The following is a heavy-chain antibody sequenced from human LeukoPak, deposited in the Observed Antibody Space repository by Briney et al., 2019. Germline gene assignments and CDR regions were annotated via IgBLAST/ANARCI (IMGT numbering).Heavy chain of an antibody. CDR2: VSHGGAAHDSMAT. CDR1: GNSISRGYY. V-gene: IGHV4-38-2*02. CDR3: ANRVLRSGTGAFDI. J-gene: IGHJ3*02. Sequence: PSETLSLTCSVSGNSISRGYYCGWILQPPGKGLEWIESVSHGGAAHDSMATFYNPSLKSRVTMSVDTSKNQFSLRLTSVTAADTALYFCANRVLRSGTGAFDIWGLGTVVVVSS. D-gene: IGHD1-1*01.